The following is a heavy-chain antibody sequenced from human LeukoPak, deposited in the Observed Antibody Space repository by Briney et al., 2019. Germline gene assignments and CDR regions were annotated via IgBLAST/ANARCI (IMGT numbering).Heavy chain of an antibody. J-gene: IGHJ4*02. CDR1: GGSISSYY. CDR3: ARDSTYYYGSGSYSNFDY. CDR2: IYYSGST. D-gene: IGHD3-10*01. V-gene: IGHV4-59*01. Sequence: SETLSLTCTVSGGSISSYYWSWTRQPPGKGLEWIGYIYYSGSTNYNPSLKSRVTISVDTSKNQFSLKLSSVTAADTAVYYCARDSTYYYGSGSYSNFDYWGQGTLVTVSS.